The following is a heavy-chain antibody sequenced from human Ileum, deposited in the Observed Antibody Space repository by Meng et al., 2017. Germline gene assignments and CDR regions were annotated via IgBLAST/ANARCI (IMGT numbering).Heavy chain of an antibody. CDR2: IIPILNAS. D-gene: IGHD2-15*01. CDR3: ARDCSGGGRFDP. V-gene: IGHV1-69*10. J-gene: IGHJ5*02. Sequence: QVQLVQSGAEVKYPGSSVTVSCKASGGAFSSSAIGWLRQAPGRGLEWMGGIIPILNASTYAQNFKGRVTLSADMATTTVYMELSGLTSDDTAVYFCARDCSGGGRFDPWGQGTLVTVSS. CDR1: GGAFSSSA.